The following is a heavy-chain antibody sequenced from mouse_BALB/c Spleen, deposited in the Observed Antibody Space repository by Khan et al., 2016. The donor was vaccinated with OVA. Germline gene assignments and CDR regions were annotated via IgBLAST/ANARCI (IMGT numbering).Heavy chain of an antibody. V-gene: IGHV3-2*02. J-gene: IGHJ2*01. Sequence: EVQLQVSGPGLVKPSQSLSLTCTVTGYSITSDYAWNWIRHFPGNKLEWMGFISYSGNTKYNPSLKSRISLTRDTTKNPFFLQLNSVTPDDTATYYCAIVYVGDFEYGGQGTTLIVSS. D-gene: IGHD2-10*02. CDR1: GYSITSDYA. CDR2: ISYSGNT. CDR3: AIVYVGDFEY.